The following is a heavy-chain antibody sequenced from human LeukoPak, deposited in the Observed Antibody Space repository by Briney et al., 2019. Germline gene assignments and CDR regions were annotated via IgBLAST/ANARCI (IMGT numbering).Heavy chain of an antibody. CDR2: ISAYNGNT. Sequence: ASVKVSCKASGYTFTSYGISWVRQAPGQGLEWMGWISAYNGNTNYAQKLQGRVTMTTDTSTSTAYMELRSVRSDDTAVCYCARRSGRAFYFDYWGQGTLVTVSS. CDR3: ARRSGRAFYFDY. D-gene: IGHD5-12*01. J-gene: IGHJ4*02. CDR1: GYTFTSYG. V-gene: IGHV1-18*01.